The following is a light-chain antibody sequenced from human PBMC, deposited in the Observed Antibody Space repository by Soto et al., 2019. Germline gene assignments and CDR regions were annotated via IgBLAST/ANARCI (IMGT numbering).Light chain of an antibody. CDR1: QSVSTW. CDR2: NVS. Sequence: DIQMTQSPSTLSASVGDRVTITCRASQSVSTWLAWYQQKPGRAPKLVIYNVSILESGVPSRFSGSGSGTEFTLTISNLQPDDFATYYCQHYNGFSRTFGQGTKVDIK. V-gene: IGKV1-5*01. J-gene: IGKJ1*01. CDR3: QHYNGFSRT.